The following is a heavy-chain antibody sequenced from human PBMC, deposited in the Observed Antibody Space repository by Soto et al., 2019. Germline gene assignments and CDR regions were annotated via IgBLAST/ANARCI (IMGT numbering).Heavy chain of an antibody. D-gene: IGHD5-12*01. CDR3: ARKDAYDRAV. CDR1: GGSISTWHW. Sequence: QVQLQESGPGLVKPSETLSLTCTVSGGSISTWHWWSWVRQPPGKGLEWIGETHHSTGSNYNPSLRSRVPISVDNTKTQLSLRLPFVRAADTAVYYCARKDAYDRAVGGQGTRVTVSS. CDR2: THHSTGS. V-gene: IGHV4-4*02. J-gene: IGHJ6*02.